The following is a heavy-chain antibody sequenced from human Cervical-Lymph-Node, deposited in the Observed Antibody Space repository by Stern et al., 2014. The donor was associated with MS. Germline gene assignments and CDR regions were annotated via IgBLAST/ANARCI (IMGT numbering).Heavy chain of an antibody. CDR2: ITPGFGTT. D-gene: IGHD1-26*01. CDR1: GDTFSSYA. Sequence: QLVQFGAEEKKPGSSVKVSCKASGDTFSSYAINWVRQVPGQGLEWMAWITPGFGTTNYAQKFQGRVTITADKSTNTAYMELMTLRSEDTAVYYCARGGGLVGYFDYWGQGTLVSVSS. J-gene: IGHJ4*02. CDR3: ARGGGLVGYFDY. V-gene: IGHV1-69*06.